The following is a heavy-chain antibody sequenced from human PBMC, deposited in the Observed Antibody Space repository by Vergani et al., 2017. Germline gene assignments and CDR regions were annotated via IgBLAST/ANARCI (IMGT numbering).Heavy chain of an antibody. CDR2: ISGSGGST. V-gene: IGHV3-23*01. J-gene: IGHJ6*03. D-gene: IGHD4-23*01. CDR1: GFTFSSYA. CDR3: ASNPRWPDYYYYDMDV. Sequence: EVQLLESGGGLVQPGGSLRLSCAASGFTFSSYAMSWVRQAPGKGLEWVSAISGSGGSTYYADSVKGRFTISRDNSKNTLYLQMNSLRAEDTAVYYCASNPRWPDYYYYDMDVWGKGTTVTVSS.